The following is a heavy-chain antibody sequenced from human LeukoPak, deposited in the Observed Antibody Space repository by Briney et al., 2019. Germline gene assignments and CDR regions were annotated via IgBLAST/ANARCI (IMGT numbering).Heavy chain of an antibody. V-gene: IGHV1-18*01. Sequence: ASVKVSCKASGYTFRSYDITWVRQAPGQGLEWMGWISPNNGNTNYAQKFQGRVTMTTDTPTSTAYMEMRSLRSDDTAVYYCARDRSRVATIRASRYNWFDPWGQGTLVTVSS. J-gene: IGHJ5*02. CDR2: ISPNNGNT. CDR1: GYTFRSYD. D-gene: IGHD5-12*01. CDR3: ARDRSRVATIRASRYNWFDP.